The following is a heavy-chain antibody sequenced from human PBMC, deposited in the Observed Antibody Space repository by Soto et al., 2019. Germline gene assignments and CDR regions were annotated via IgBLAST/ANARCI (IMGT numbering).Heavy chain of an antibody. CDR1: GYTFTTHY. CDR2: IDPRSGSA. J-gene: IGHJ6*02. Sequence: QVQLVQSGAEVKKPGASVKVSCKASGYTFTTHYIHWVRQAPGQGPEWMGIIDPRSGSAGYAQRFQVSVTMTRDTPTSTFYMELSSLRSEDTAVYYCARGNHLPYYHYGLDVWGQGTTVTVSS. CDR3: ARGNHLPYYHYGLDV. V-gene: IGHV1-46*03.